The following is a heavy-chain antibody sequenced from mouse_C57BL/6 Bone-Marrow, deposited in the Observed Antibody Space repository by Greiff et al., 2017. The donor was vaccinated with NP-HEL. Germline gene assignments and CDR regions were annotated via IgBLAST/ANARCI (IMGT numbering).Heavy chain of an antibody. CDR3: ARWDYGSSYWFAY. V-gene: IGHV1-55*01. CDR2: IYPGSGST. Sequence: QVQLQQPGAELVKPGASVKMSCKASGYTFTSYWITWVKQRPGQGLEWIGDIYPGSGSTNYNEKFKSKATLTVDTSSSTAYMQRSSLTSEDSAVYYCARWDYGSSYWFAYWGQGTLVTVSA. CDR1: GYTFTSYW. D-gene: IGHD1-1*01. J-gene: IGHJ3*01.